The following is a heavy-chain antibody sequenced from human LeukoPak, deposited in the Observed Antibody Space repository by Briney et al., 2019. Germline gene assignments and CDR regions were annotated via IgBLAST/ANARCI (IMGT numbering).Heavy chain of an antibody. V-gene: IGHV4-38-2*02. J-gene: IGHJ4*02. CDR2: IYHSGST. CDR1: GYSISSGYY. Sequence: PSETLSLTCTVSGYSISSGYYWGWIRQPPGKGLEWIGSIYHSGSTYYNPSLKSRVTISVDTSKNQFSLKLSSVTAADTAVYYCANLLAHTTVVTPGWGQGTLVTVSS. CDR3: ANLLAHTTVVTPG. D-gene: IGHD4-23*01.